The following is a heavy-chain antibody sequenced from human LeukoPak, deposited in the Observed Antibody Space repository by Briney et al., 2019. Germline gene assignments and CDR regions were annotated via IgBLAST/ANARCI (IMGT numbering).Heavy chain of an antibody. D-gene: IGHD2-15*01. CDR1: GGTFSSYA. J-gene: IGHJ4*02. Sequence: ASVKVSCKASGGTFSSYAISWVRQAPGQGLEWMGRIIPILGIANYAQKFQGRVTITADKSTSTAYMELSSLRSEDTAVYYCARESGDCSGGSCYSDYWGQGTLVTVSS. CDR3: ARESGDCSGGSCYSDY. V-gene: IGHV1-69*04. CDR2: IIPILGIA.